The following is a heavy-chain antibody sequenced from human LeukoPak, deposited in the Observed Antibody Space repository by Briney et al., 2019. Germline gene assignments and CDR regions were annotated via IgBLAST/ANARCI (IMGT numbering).Heavy chain of an antibody. J-gene: IGHJ4*02. CDR1: GYTFTGYY. CDR3: ARFSGSYLVFDY. V-gene: IGHV1-2*06. CDR2: INHNSGGT. Sequence: ASVKVSCKASGYTFTGYYMHWVRQAPGQGLEWMGRINHNSGGTNYAQKFQGRVTMTRDTSISTAYMELSRLRSDDTAVYYCARFSGSYLVFDYWGQGTLVTVSS. D-gene: IGHD1-26*01.